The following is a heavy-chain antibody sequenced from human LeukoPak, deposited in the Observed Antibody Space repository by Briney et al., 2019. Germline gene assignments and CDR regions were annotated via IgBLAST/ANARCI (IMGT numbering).Heavy chain of an antibody. J-gene: IGHJ6*02. CDR2: ISYDGSNK. CDR1: GFTFSSYA. V-gene: IGHV3-30*09. Sequence: GGSLRLSCVASGFTFSSYAMSWVRQAPGKGLEWVAVISYDGSNKYYADSVKGRVAISRDNSKNTLYPQMNSLRAEDTAVYYCAREMLADHYYYGMDVWGQGTTVTVSS. CDR3: AREMLADHYYYGMDV. D-gene: IGHD2-8*01.